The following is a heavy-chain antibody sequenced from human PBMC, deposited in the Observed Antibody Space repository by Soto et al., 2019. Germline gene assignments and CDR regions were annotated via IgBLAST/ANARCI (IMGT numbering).Heavy chain of an antibody. J-gene: IGHJ6*03. CDR3: ARGSSSSPSPYYYYYMDV. D-gene: IGHD6-13*01. V-gene: IGHV1-8*01. Sequence: QVQLVQSGAEVKKPGASVKVSCKASGYTFTSYDINWVRQATGQGLEWMGWMNPNSGNTGYAQKFQGRVTMTRNTAISTAYRELSSLRSEDTAVYYCARGSSSSPSPYYYYYMDVWGKGTTVTVSS. CDR1: GYTFTSYD. CDR2: MNPNSGNT.